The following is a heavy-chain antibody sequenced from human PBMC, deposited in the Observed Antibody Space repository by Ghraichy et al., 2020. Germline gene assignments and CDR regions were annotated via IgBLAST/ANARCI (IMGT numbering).Heavy chain of an antibody. CDR2: INAGNGNT. Sequence: ASVKVSCKASGYTFTSYAMHWVRQAPGQRLEWMGWINAGNGNTKYSQKFQGRVTITRDTSASTAYMELSSLRSEDTAVYYCATPTYCSVVSCYYYYGMDVWGQGTTVTVSS. CDR1: GYTFTSYA. CDR3: ATPTYCSVVSCYYYYGMDV. J-gene: IGHJ6*02. D-gene: IGHD2-15*01. V-gene: IGHV1-3*01.